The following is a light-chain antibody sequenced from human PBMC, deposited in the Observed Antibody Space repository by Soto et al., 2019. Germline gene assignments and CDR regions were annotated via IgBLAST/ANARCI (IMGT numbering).Light chain of an antibody. Sequence: IQMTQSPSSLSASVGDRLTITCRASQSIGKFLNWYQQKPGTAPNLLISAASSLQSGVPSRFSGSESGTDFTLTISSLQPEDCAIYFCQQANSFPITFGQGTRLEIK. V-gene: IGKV1-12*01. CDR2: AAS. CDR1: QSIGKF. CDR3: QQANSFPIT. J-gene: IGKJ5*01.